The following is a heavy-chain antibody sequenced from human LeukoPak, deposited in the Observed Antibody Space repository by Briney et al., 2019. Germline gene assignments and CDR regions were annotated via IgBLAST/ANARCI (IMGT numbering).Heavy chain of an antibody. D-gene: IGHD2-21*02. CDR2: ISSSSSTI. CDR3: AREQLPCGGDCLDS. CDR1: GFTFSSYS. Sequence: GGSLRLSCAASGFTFSSYSMNWVRQAPGKGLEWVSYISSSSSTIYYADSVRGRFTVSRDNAKNSLYLQMNSLRVDDTAIYYCAREQLPCGGDCLDSWGQGTLVTVSS. V-gene: IGHV3-48*04. J-gene: IGHJ4*02.